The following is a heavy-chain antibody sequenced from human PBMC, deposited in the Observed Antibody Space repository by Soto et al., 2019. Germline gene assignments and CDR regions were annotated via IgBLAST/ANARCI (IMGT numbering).Heavy chain of an antibody. Sequence: SETLSLTCAVYGGSFSGYYWSWIRQPPGKGLEWIGEINHSGSTNYNPSLKSRVTISVDTSKNQFSLKLSSVTAADTAVYYCARDRRRYYDSSGWIDYWGQGTLVTVSS. D-gene: IGHD3-22*01. CDR3: ARDRRRYYDSSGWIDY. CDR1: GGSFSGYY. CDR2: INHSGST. V-gene: IGHV4-34*01. J-gene: IGHJ4*02.